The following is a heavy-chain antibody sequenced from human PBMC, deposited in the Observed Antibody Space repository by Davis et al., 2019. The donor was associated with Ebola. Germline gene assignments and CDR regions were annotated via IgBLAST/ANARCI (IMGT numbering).Heavy chain of an antibody. J-gene: IGHJ4*02. CDR3: ARDSDYIWGSYRYTSVGVEEARFDY. CDR1: GYTFTSYG. V-gene: IGHV1-18*01. D-gene: IGHD3-16*02. CDR2: ISAYNGNT. Sequence: ASVKVSCKASGYTFTSYGISWVRQAPGQGLEWMGWISAYNGNTNYAQKLQGRVTMTTDTSTSTAYMELRSLRSDDTAVYYCARDSDYIWGSYRYTSVGVEEARFDYWGQGTLVTVSS.